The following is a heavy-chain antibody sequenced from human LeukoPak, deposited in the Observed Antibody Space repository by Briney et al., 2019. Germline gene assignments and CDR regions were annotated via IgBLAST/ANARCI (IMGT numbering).Heavy chain of an antibody. Sequence: PSETLSLTCAVYGGSFSGYYWSWIRQPPGKGLEWIGEINHSGSTNYNPSHKSRVTISVDTSKNQFSLKLSSVTAADTAVYYCARGGFSTYYYDSSGYVYFDYWGQGTLVTVSS. CDR1: GGSFSGYY. J-gene: IGHJ4*02. V-gene: IGHV4-34*01. CDR2: INHSGST. D-gene: IGHD3-22*01. CDR3: ARGGFSTYYYDSSGYVYFDY.